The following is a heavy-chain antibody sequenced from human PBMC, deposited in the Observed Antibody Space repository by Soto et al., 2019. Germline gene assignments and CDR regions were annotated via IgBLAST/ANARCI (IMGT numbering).Heavy chain of an antibody. V-gene: IGHV1-69*13. CDR3: AREIFGVIISGGRNAFDI. Sequence: SVKVSCKASGGTFSTYAISWVRQAPGQGLEWMGGIIPIFGTAKYAQKFQGRVTITADESTSTAYMELSSLRSEDTAVYYCAREIFGVIISGGRNAFDIWGQATLVTVSS. CDR1: GGTFSTYA. J-gene: IGHJ3*02. CDR2: IIPIFGTA. D-gene: IGHD3-3*01.